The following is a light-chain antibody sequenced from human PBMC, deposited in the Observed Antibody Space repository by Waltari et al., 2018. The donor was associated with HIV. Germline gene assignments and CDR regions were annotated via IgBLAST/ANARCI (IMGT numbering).Light chain of an antibody. Sequence: QYVLTQAPSTPETPGQRVTIPCSGSTSNIGRSYAYWYPQLPGTAPKLLIYSNYQRPSGVPDRFSGSKSGTSASLAISGLRPEDEGDYFCAAWDHDLSAVLFGGGTKLTVL. V-gene: IGLV1-47*02. CDR1: TSNIGRSY. CDR2: SNY. J-gene: IGLJ2*01. CDR3: AAWDHDLSAVL.